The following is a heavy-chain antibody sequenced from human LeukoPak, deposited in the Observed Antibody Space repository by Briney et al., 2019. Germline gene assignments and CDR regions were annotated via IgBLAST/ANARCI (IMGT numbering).Heavy chain of an antibody. Sequence: ASVKVSCKASGGTFSSYAISWVRQAPGQGLEWMGWINPNSGGTNYAQKFQGRVTMTRDTSISTAYMELSRLRSDDTAVYYCARLVVAGTGEVSLDFDYWGQGTLVTVSS. CDR1: GGTFSSYA. CDR3: ARLVVAGTGEVSLDFDY. J-gene: IGHJ4*02. CDR2: INPNSGGT. D-gene: IGHD6-19*01. V-gene: IGHV1-2*02.